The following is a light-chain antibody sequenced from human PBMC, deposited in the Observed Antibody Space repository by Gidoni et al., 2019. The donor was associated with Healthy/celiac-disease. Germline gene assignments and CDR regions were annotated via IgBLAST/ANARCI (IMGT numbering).Light chain of an antibody. CDR2: DDS. CDR3: QVWDSSSDHVV. Sequence: SSVLTQPPPVSVAPGQTARITCGGNNIGSKSVHWYQQKPGQAPVLVVYDDSGRPSGIPERFSGSNSGNTATLTISRVEAGDEADYYCQVWDSSSDHVVFGGGTKLTVL. V-gene: IGLV3-21*02. CDR1: NIGSKS. J-gene: IGLJ2*01.